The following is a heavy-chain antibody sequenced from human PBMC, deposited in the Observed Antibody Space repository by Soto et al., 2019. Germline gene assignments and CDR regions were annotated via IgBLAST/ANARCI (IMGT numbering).Heavy chain of an antibody. J-gene: IGHJ3*02. Sequence: ASVKVSCKASGYTFTSYAMHWVRQAPGQRLEWMGWINAGNGNTKYSQKFQGRVTITRDTSASTAYMELSSLRSEDTAVYYCAREKNPLSPYYYDSSGSPSAFDIWGQGTMVTVSS. CDR2: INAGNGNT. D-gene: IGHD3-22*01. CDR3: AREKNPLSPYYYDSSGSPSAFDI. V-gene: IGHV1-3*01. CDR1: GYTFTSYA.